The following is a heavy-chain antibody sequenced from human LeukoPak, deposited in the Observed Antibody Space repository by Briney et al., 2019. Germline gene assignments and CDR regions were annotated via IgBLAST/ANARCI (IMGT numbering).Heavy chain of an antibody. Sequence: GGSLRLSCAASGFTFSSYAMHWVRQAPGKGLEWVANIKQDGSEKYYVDSVKGRFTISRDNAKNSLYLQMNSLRAEDTAVYYCARSAGDFWSGYFRGLWFDYWGQGTLVTVSS. CDR2: IKQDGSEK. V-gene: IGHV3-7*01. D-gene: IGHD3-3*01. CDR3: ARSAGDFWSGYFRGLWFDY. J-gene: IGHJ4*02. CDR1: GFTFSSYA.